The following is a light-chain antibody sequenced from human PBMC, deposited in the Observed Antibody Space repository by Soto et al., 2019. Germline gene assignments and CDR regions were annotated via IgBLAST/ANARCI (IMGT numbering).Light chain of an antibody. Sequence: QSVLTQPPSVSAAPGQKVTISCSGISSNIGNNYVSWYQQYAGTAPKVLIYENNKQPSGIPDRFSGSRSGTSATLAITGLQTGDEDDYYCVTRDSSLSVWMFGTGTKVTVL. V-gene: IGLV1-51*02. CDR3: VTRDSSLSVWM. CDR2: ENN. J-gene: IGLJ3*02. CDR1: SSNIGNNY.